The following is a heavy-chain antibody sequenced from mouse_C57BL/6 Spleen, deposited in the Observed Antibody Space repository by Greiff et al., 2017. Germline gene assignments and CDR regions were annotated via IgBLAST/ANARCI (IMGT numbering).Heavy chain of an antibody. J-gene: IGHJ4*01. Sequence: VQLQQSGAELVRPGASVKLSCKASGYTFTDYYINWVKQRPGQGLEWIARIYPGSGNTYYNEKFKGKATLTAEKSSSTAYLQLSSLTSEDSAVYCWARGGSSYRNYYAMDYWGQGTSGTVAS. CDR1: GYTFTDYY. CDR2: IYPGSGNT. V-gene: IGHV1-76*01. D-gene: IGHD1-1*01. CDR3: ARGGSSYRNYYAMDY.